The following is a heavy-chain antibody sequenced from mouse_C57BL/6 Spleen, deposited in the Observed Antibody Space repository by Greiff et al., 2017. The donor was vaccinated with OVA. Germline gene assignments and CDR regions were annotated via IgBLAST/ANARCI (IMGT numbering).Heavy chain of an antibody. CDR1: GYTFTSYW. J-gene: IGHJ4*01. V-gene: IGHV1-52*01. D-gene: IGHD1-1*01. Sequence: VKLQQPGAELVRPGSSVKLSCKASGYTFTSYWMHWVKQRPIQGLEWIGNIDPSDSETHYNQKFKDKATLTVDKSSSTAYMQLSSLTSEDSAVDYCARRSSSYAMDYWGQGTSVTVSS. CDR2: IDPSDSET. CDR3: ARRSSSYAMDY.